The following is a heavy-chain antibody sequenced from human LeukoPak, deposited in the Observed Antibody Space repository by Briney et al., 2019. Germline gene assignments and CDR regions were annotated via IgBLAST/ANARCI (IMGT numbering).Heavy chain of an antibody. CDR1: GFTFSSYA. CDR2: IYSGGTT. D-gene: IGHD2-21*02. V-gene: IGHV3-66*01. Sequence: GGSLRLSCEAAGFTFSSYAMSWVRQAPGKGLEWVSLIYSGGTTYYADSVKGRFTISRDNSKNTLYLQMNSLRAEDTATYFCARGHNSRAGVTDCCPLDYWGQGTLVTVSS. J-gene: IGHJ4*02. CDR3: ARGHNSRAGVTDCCPLDY.